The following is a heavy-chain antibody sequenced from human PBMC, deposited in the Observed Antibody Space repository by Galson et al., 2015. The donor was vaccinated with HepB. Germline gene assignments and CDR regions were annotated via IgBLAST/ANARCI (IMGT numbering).Heavy chain of an antibody. CDR3: AREDKNIFVAALDS. CDR1: YG. V-gene: IGHV1-18*01. Sequence: YGISWVRQAPGQGLEWMGWISAYNGNTNYAQKLQGRVTMTTDTSTSTAYMELRSLRSDDTAVYYCAREDKNIFVAALDSWGQGTMVTISS. J-gene: IGHJ4*02. D-gene: IGHD2-15*01. CDR2: ISAYNGNT.